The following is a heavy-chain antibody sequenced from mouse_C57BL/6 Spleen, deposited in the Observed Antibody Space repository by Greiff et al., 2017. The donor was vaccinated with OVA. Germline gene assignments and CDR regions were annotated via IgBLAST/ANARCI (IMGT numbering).Heavy chain of an antibody. Sequence: VQLVESGAELVRPGASVKLSCKASGYTFTDYYINWVKQRPGQGLEWIARIYPGSGNTYYNEKFKGKATLTAEKSSSTAYMQLSSLTSEDSAVYFCARWGDYDAAWFAYWGQGTLVTVSA. J-gene: IGHJ3*01. CDR1: GYTFTDYY. CDR3: ARWGDYDAAWFAY. V-gene: IGHV1-76*01. D-gene: IGHD2-4*01. CDR2: IYPGSGNT.